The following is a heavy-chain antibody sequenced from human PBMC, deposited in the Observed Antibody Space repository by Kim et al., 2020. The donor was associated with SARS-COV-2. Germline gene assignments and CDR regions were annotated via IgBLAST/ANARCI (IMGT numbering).Heavy chain of an antibody. Sequence: SETLSLTCTVSGGSVSSGSYYWSWIRQPPGKGLEWIGYIYYSGSTNYNPSLKSRVTISVDTFKNQFSLKLSSVTAADTAVYYCARDRIAVAHGSFVDYWGQGPLVTVSS. CDR2: IYYSGST. J-gene: IGHJ4*02. CDR1: GGSVSSGSYY. V-gene: IGHV4-61*01. D-gene: IGHD6-19*01. CDR3: ARDRIAVAHGSFVDY.